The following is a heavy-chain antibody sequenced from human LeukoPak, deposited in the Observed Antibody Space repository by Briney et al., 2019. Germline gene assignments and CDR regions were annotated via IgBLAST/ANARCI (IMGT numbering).Heavy chain of an antibody. CDR3: ARGYDILTGRDY. Sequence: SETLSLTCAVYGGSFSGYYWSWIRQPPGKGLEWIGEINHSGSTNYNPSLKSRVTISVDTSKNQFSLKLSSVTAADTAVYYCARGYDILTGRDYWGQGTLVTVSS. CDR1: GGSFSGYY. CDR2: INHSGST. J-gene: IGHJ4*02. D-gene: IGHD3-9*01. V-gene: IGHV4-34*01.